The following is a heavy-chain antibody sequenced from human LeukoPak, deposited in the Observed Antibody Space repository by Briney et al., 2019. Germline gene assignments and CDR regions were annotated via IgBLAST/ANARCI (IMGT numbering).Heavy chain of an antibody. CDR3: ARGTSTVTLSHWD. Sequence: SETLSLTCTVSGGSISSSSYYWGWIRQPPGKGLEWIGSIYYSGSTYYNPSLKSRVTISVDTSKNQFSLKLSSVTAADTAVYYCARGTSTVTLSHWDWGQGTLVTVSS. V-gene: IGHV4-39*07. CDR1: GGSISSSSYY. CDR2: IYYSGST. D-gene: IGHD4-17*01. J-gene: IGHJ4*02.